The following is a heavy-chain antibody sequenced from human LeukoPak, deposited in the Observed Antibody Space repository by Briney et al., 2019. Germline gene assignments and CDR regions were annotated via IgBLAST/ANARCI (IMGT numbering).Heavy chain of an antibody. CDR2: FDPEDGET. D-gene: IGHD6-19*01. J-gene: IGHJ4*02. V-gene: IGHV1-24*01. CDR1: GYTLTKLS. CDR3: ARLLYSSGWASDY. Sequence: ASVKVSCKVSGYTLTKLSMHWVRQAPGKGLEWMGGFDPEDGETIYAQKLQGRVTMTTDTSTSTAYMELRSLRSDGTAVYYCARLLYSSGWASDYWGQGTLVTVSS.